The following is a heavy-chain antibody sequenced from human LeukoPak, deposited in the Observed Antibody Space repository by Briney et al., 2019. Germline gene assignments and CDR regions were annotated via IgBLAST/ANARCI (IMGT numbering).Heavy chain of an antibody. V-gene: IGHV4-59*01. CDR2: IYYSGST. J-gene: IGHJ4*02. CDR1: GGSISSYY. D-gene: IGHD3-22*01. CDR3: VRVAMDYYDKYFDY. Sequence: SETLSLTCTVSGGSISSYYWSWIRQPPGKGLEWIGYIYYSGSTNYNPSLKSRVTISVDTSKNQFSLKLSSVTAADTAVYYCVRVAMDYYDKYFDYWGQGTLVTVSS.